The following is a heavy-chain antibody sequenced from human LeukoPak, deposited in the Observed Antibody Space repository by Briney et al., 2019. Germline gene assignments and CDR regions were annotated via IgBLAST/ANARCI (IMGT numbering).Heavy chain of an antibody. Sequence: ASVKVSCKASGYTFTGYYMHWVRQAPAQGLEWMGWINPNSGGTNYAQKFQGRVTMNRDTSISTAYMELSRLRSDDTAVYYCARGVHYYYGMDVWGQGTTVTVSS. J-gene: IGHJ6*02. D-gene: IGHD3-10*01. CDR2: INPNSGGT. CDR1: GYTFTGYY. V-gene: IGHV1-2*02. CDR3: ARGVHYYYGMDV.